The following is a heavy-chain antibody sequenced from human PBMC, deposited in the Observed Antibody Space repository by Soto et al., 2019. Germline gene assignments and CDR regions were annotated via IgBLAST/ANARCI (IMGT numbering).Heavy chain of an antibody. CDR1: GFTFSSYG. J-gene: IGHJ6*02. CDR3: SRGGYCSSTSCRYYYYYGMDV. Sequence: LRLSCAASGFTFSSYGMHWVRQSPGKGLEWVAVIWSDGNNKYYADSVKGRFTISRDNSKNTLYLQMNSLRAEDTALYFCSRGGYCSSTSCRYYYYYGMDVWGQGTTVTVSS. V-gene: IGHV3-33*01. D-gene: IGHD2-2*01. CDR2: IWSDGNNK.